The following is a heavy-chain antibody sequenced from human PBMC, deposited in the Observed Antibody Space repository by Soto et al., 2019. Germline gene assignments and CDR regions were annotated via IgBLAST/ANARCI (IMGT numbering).Heavy chain of an antibody. CDR3: ARDARGGAIKSSYYGMDG. V-gene: IGHV3-23*01. CDR1: GFTFISYA. J-gene: IGHJ6*02. Sequence: GGSLRLSCAASGFTFISYAMSWVLQAPGKGLEWVSAISGSGGSTYYADSVKGRFTISRDNSKNTLYLQMNSLRAEDTAVYYCARDARGGAIKSSYYGMDGRAQGTAEIVAS. CDR2: ISGSGGST. D-gene: IGHD1-26*01.